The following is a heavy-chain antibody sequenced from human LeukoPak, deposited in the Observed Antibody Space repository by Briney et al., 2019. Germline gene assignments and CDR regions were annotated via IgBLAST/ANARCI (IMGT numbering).Heavy chain of an antibody. D-gene: IGHD2-21*01. J-gene: IGHJ3*02. CDR2: IHYSGST. CDR1: GGSLSSYY. CDR3: ARELMTSGYFTDAFDI. Sequence: SETLSLTCTVSGGSLSSYYWSWIRQPPGKGLEWIGYIHYSGSTNYNPSLKSRVTISVDTSKNQFSLKLSSVTAADTAVYYCARELMTSGYFTDAFDIWGQGTMVTVSS. V-gene: IGHV4-59*01.